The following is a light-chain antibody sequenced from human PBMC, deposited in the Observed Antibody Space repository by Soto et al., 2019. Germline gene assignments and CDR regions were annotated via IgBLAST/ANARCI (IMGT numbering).Light chain of an antibody. J-gene: IGKJ4*01. CDR3: QQYNDWPLT. CDR2: DAS. CDR1: QSVSSD. Sequence: EIVMTQSPATLSVSPGERATLSCRASQSVSSDLAWYQQKPGQAPRLLIYDASTRATGIPARFSGSGSGTEVTLTISSLQPEDFALYYCQQYNDWPLTFGGGTKVEIK. V-gene: IGKV3-15*01.